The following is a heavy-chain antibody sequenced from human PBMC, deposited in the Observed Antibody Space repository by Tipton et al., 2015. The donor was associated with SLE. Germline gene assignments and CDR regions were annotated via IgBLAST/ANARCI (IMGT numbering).Heavy chain of an antibody. V-gene: IGHV3-48*01. J-gene: IGHJ4*02. D-gene: IGHD4-23*01. CDR1: GFTFSSYG. CDR2: ISSSSSTI. CDR3: ARDRGAMVVPYYFDY. Sequence: SLRLSCAASGFTFSSYGMHWVRQAPGKGLEWVSYISSSSSTIYYADSVKGRFTISRDNAKNSLYLQMNSLRAEDTAVYYCARDRGAMVVPYYFDYWGQGTLVTVSS.